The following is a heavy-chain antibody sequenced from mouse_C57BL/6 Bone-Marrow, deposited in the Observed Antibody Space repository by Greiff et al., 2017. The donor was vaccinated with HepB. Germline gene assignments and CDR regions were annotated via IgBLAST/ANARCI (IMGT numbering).Heavy chain of an antibody. V-gene: IGHV1-15*01. CDR2: IDPETGGT. D-gene: IGHD1-1*01. CDR1: GYTFTDYE. J-gene: IGHJ4*01. Sequence: QVQLQQSGAELVRPGASVTLSCKASGYTFTDYEMHWVKQTPVHGLEWIGAIDPETGGTAYNQKFKGKAILTADKSSSTAYMELRSLTSEDSAVYYCTPITTVVATDHGYYAMDYWGQGTSVTVSS. CDR3: TPITTVVATDHGYYAMDY.